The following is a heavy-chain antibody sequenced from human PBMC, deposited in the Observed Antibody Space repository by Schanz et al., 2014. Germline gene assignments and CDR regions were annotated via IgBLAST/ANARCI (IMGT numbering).Heavy chain of an antibody. V-gene: IGHV1-8*01. CDR2: MQPDSGKT. J-gene: IGHJ3*02. CDR3: ARGGGPEDVFDI. CDR1: GYTFSNDD. Sequence: QVQLVQSGAELRKPGTSVKVSCKTSGYTFSNDDINWVRQAIGQGPEWMGWMQPDSGKTHYAEKFQGRVAMTTDTSTSTAYMELRSLRSDDTAVYYCARGGGPEDVFDIWGQGTILTVSS.